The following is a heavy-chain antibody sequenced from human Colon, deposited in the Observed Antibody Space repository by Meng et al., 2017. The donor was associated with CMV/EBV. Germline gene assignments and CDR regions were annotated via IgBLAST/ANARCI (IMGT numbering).Heavy chain of an antibody. J-gene: IGHJ4*02. V-gene: IGHV1-2*06. CDR2: INTDKGDT. D-gene: IGHD5/OR15-5a*01. Sequence: ASGSTFPGSSLRGVRRAPGQGLGWLGRINTDKGDTKYAPNFRGRATMTRDTSITTAYMELDSLTSDDTATYYCARDRASLYYQFDSWGQGTLVTVSS. CDR3: ARDRASLYYQFDS. CDR1: GSTFPGSS.